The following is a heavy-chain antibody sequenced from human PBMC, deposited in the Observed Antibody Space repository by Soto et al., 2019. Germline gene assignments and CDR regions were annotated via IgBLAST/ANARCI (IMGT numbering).Heavy chain of an antibody. CDR1: GYTLTELS. Sequence: GASVKVSCKVSGYTLTELSMHWVRQAPGKGLEWMGGFDPEDGETIYAQKFQGRVTMTEDTSTDTAYMELSSLRSEDTAVYYCATAGIHQTVGATWEEFDYWGQGTLVTVSS. V-gene: IGHV1-24*01. CDR2: FDPEDGET. J-gene: IGHJ4*02. CDR3: ATAGIHQTVGATWEEFDY. D-gene: IGHD1-26*01.